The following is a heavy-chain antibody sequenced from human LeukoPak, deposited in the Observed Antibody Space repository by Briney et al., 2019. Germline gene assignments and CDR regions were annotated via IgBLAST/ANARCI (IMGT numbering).Heavy chain of an antibody. Sequence: EASVKVSCKVSGYTLTELSMHWVRQAPGKGLEWMGGFDPEDGETIYAQKFQGRVTMTEDTSTDTAYMELSSLRSEDTAVYFCATDYYGSGSSSPQASDIWGQGTMVTVSS. D-gene: IGHD3-10*01. CDR3: ATDYYGSGSSSPQASDI. J-gene: IGHJ3*02. CDR1: GYTLTELS. CDR2: FDPEDGET. V-gene: IGHV1-24*01.